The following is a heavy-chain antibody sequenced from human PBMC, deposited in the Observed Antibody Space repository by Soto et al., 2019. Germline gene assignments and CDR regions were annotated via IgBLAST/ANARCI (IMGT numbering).Heavy chain of an antibody. J-gene: IGHJ4*02. V-gene: IGHV4-31*03. CDR1: GASISSGGYY. CDR2: IYYSGIS. CDR3: ARTDWIQLWFDY. Sequence: QVQLLESGPGLVKPSQTLSLICNVSGASISSGGYYWSWIRQRPGGGLEWLGLIYYSGISHYNPSLKSRATISVDTSKNQFSLKLISVTAAYTAVYYCARTDWIQLWFDYWGQGALVTVS. D-gene: IGHD5-18*01.